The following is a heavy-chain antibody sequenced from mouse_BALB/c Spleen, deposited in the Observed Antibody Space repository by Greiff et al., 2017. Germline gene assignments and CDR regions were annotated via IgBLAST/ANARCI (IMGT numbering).Heavy chain of an antibody. CDR3: ARGDWDVRGYYYAMDY. CDR2: ISYSGST. CDR1: GYSITSDYA. V-gene: IGHV3-2*02. Sequence: EVQLQQSGPGLVKPSQSLSLTCTVTGYSITSDYAWNWIRQFPGNKLAWMGYISYSGSTSYNPSLKSRISITRDTSKNQFFLQLNSVTTEDTATFYCARGDWDVRGYYYAMDYWGQGTAVTVSS. D-gene: IGHD4-1*01. J-gene: IGHJ4*01.